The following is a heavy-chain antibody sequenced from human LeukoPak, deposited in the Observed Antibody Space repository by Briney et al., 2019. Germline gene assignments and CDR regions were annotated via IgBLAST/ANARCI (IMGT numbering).Heavy chain of an antibody. CDR3: ARQYAANNQSKYRRKGQGGAWFDP. CDR1: GYSISSGYY. J-gene: IGHJ5*02. V-gene: IGHV4-38-2*02. D-gene: IGHD1-14*01. Sequence: SETLSLTCTVSGYSISSGYYWGWIRQPPGKGLEWIGSIYHSGSTYYNPSLKSRVTISVDTSKNQFSLKLSSVTAADTAVYYCARQYAANNQSKYRRKGQGGAWFDPWGQGTLVTVSS. CDR2: IYHSGST.